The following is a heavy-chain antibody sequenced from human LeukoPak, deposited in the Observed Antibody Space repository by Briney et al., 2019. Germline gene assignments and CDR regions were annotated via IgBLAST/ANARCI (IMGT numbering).Heavy chain of an antibody. J-gene: IGHJ4*02. CDR2: CHPEDGET. CDR3: ATDPDLYLDQMLFTY. CDR1: GYSFIELS. D-gene: IGHD2-2*01. V-gene: IGHV1-24*01. Sequence: ASVKVSCKVSGYSFIELSMHWVRQAPGKGLEWMGGCHPEDGETIYAQEFQGRVIMTEDTSTDTAYMELSSLRSEDTAVYYCATDPDLYLDQMLFTYWGQGTLVTVSS.